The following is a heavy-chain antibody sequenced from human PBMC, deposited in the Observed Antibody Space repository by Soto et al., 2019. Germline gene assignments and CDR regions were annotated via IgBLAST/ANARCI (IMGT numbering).Heavy chain of an antibody. Sequence: GSLRLTCATCGFIFTTYALHWVRQAPGKGLEWVSAISSSGESTFYAESVRGRFTTSRDNSLNTLYLQMRSLRPEDTAVYYCAHPRGYGVFDAVDIWGQGTRVTVSS. D-gene: IGHD4-17*01. CDR1: GFIFTTYA. V-gene: IGHV3-23*01. CDR2: ISSSGEST. CDR3: AHPRGYGVFDAVDI. J-gene: IGHJ3*02.